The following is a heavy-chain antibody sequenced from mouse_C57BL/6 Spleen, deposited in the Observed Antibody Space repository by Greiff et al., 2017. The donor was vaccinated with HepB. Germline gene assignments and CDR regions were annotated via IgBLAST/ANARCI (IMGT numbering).Heavy chain of an antibody. J-gene: IGHJ4*01. CDR2: IYPGDGDT. CDR3: ARGRDYYAMDY. Sequence: QVQLQQSGAELVKPGASVKISCKASGYAFSSYWMNWVKQRPGKGLEWIGQIYPGDGDTNYNGKFKGKATLTADKSSSTAYMQLSSLTSEDSAVYFCARGRDYYAMDYWGQGTSVTVSS. CDR1: GYAFSSYW. V-gene: IGHV1-80*01.